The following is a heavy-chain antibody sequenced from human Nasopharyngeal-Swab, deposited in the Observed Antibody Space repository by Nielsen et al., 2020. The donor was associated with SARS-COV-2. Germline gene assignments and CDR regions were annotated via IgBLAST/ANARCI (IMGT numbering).Heavy chain of an antibody. J-gene: IGHJ4*02. Sequence: SETLSLTCTVSGGSIRSYYLSWIRQPPGKGLEWIGYIYYSGSTNYNPSLKSRVTISVDTSKNQFSLKVNSVTAADTAVYYCARDRLSGLDYWGQGTLVTVSS. CDR3: ARDRLSGLDY. V-gene: IGHV4-59*01. CDR1: GGSIRSYY. D-gene: IGHD6-19*01. CDR2: IYYSGST.